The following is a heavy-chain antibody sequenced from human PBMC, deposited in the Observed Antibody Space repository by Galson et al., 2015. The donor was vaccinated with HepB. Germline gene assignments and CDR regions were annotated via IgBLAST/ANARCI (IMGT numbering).Heavy chain of an antibody. J-gene: IGHJ2*01. CDR1: GHTPTVYH. V-gene: IGHV1-2*02. Sequence: SVKVSCKASGHTPTVYHIHWVRQAPGQGLEWMGWINPNSGGTNYAQKFQGRVTVTRDTSISTAYMELSSLRSDDTAVYFCAVISGGSWYFDLWGRGTLVTVSS. CDR3: AVISGGSWYFDL. D-gene: IGHD3-16*01. CDR2: INPNSGGT.